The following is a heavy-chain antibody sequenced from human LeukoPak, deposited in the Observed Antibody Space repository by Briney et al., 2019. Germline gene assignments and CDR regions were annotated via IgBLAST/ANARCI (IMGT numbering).Heavy chain of an antibody. CDR1: GVPFSNYY. J-gene: IGHJ4*02. CDR3: TRAVAGHPD. CDR2: INHSGYT. Sequence: SETLSLTCAVSGVPFSNYYWSWVRQSPRQGLKWIGEINHSGYTNYNPSLKSRVTMSIDTSKNQFSLILTSVTAADAGVYYCTRAVAGHPDWGQGTLVTVSS. V-gene: IGHV4-34*01. D-gene: IGHD6-19*01.